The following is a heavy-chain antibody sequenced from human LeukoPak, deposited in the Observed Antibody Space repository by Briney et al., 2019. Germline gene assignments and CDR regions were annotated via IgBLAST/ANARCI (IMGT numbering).Heavy chain of an antibody. Sequence: SETLSLTCTISGGSIRSSSYYWGWIRQPPGKGLEWIGSIYYSGSTYYNPSLKSRVTISVDTSKNQFSLKLSSVTAADTAVYYCARAKAARDFDIWGQGTMVTVSS. CDR2: IYYSGST. D-gene: IGHD6-13*01. J-gene: IGHJ3*02. CDR1: GGSIRSSSYY. CDR3: ARAKAARDFDI. V-gene: IGHV4-39*07.